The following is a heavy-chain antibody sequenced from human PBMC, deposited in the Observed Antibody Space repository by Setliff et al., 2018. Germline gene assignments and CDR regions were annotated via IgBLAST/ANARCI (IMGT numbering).Heavy chain of an antibody. Sequence: SETLSLTCTVSGDSINNFYWTWIRQPPGKGLEWIGYIYHSGGTSYNPSLKSRVTISVDTSKNQFSLNLSSVTAADTAVYYCARGQATSSRSSLVYWGQGILVTLSS. CDR3: ARGQATSSRSSLVY. J-gene: IGHJ4*02. CDR2: IYHSGGT. CDR1: GDSINNFY. V-gene: IGHV4-59*01. D-gene: IGHD6-6*01.